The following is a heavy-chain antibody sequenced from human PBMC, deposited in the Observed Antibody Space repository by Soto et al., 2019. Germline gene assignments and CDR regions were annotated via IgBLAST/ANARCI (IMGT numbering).Heavy chain of an antibody. Sequence: SETLSLTCTVSGVSVSTDTYYWSWIRQPPGKGLEWIGYIFYSGSTYYNPSLKSRVTLSVDASKNQFSLNLSSVTAADTAAYYCARGPTVTTDYWGQGMLVTVSS. CDR3: ARGPTVTTDY. CDR2: IFYSGST. V-gene: IGHV4-61*01. CDR1: GVSVSTDTYY. D-gene: IGHD4-17*01. J-gene: IGHJ4*02.